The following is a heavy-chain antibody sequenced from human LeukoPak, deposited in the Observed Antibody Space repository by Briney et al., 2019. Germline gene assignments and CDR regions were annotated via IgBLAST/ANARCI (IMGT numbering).Heavy chain of an antibody. CDR1: GGSISSYY. CDR2: IYYSGST. J-gene: IGHJ4*02. CDR3: ARDSASSTSAYFDY. Sequence: SETLSLTCTVSGGSISSYYWSWIRQPPGKGLEWIGYIYYSGSTNYNPSLKSRVTISVDTPKNQFSLKLSSVTAADTAVYYCARDSASSTSAYFDYWGQGTLVTVSS. D-gene: IGHD2-2*01. V-gene: IGHV4-59*01.